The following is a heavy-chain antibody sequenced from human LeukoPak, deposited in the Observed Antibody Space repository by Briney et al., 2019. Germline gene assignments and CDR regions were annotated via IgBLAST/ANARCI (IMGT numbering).Heavy chain of an antibody. Sequence: SETLSLTCAVSGGSISSSNWWSWVRQPPGKGLEWIGEIYHSGSTNYNPSLKSRVTISVDKSKNQFSLKLSSVTAADTAVYYCARDSSIYSRAYYLSGMDVWGQGTTVTVSS. CDR1: GGSISSSNW. V-gene: IGHV4-4*02. CDR3: ARDSSIYSRAYYLSGMDV. D-gene: IGHD3-22*01. J-gene: IGHJ6*02. CDR2: IYHSGST.